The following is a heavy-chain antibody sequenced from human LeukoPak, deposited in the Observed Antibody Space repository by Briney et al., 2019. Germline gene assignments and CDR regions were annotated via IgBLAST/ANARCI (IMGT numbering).Heavy chain of an antibody. Sequence: SETLSLPCTVSGGSISSYYWSWIRQPPGKGLEWIGSIYYSGSTYYNPSLKSRVTISLDTSKNQFSLNLNSVTAADTAVYYCARVGSSQHYDAFDIWGQGTMVTVSS. CDR2: IYYSGST. J-gene: IGHJ3*02. CDR1: GGSISSYY. D-gene: IGHD2-15*01. CDR3: ARVGSSQHYDAFDI. V-gene: IGHV4-59*12.